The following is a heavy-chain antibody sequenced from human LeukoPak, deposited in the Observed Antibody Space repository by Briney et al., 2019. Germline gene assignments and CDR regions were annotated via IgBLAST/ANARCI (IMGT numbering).Heavy chain of an antibody. D-gene: IGHD2/OR15-2a*01. J-gene: IGHJ3*02. CDR3: LTIVETTFDAFDI. Sequence: AGGSLRLSCAASGFTFSSYAMSWVRQAPGKGLEWVSAISGSANTYYTDSVKGRFTIARDDARKTLYLQMNSLRAEDTAVYYCLTIVETTFDAFDIWGQGTMVTVSS. CDR1: GFTFSSYA. V-gene: IGHV3-23*01. CDR2: ISGSANT.